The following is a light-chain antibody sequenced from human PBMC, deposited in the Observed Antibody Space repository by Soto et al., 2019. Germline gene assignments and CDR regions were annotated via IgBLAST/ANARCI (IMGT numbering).Light chain of an antibody. CDR3: SSFTSSTTYV. V-gene: IGLV2-14*01. Sequence: QSALTQSASVSGSPGQSITISCTGTSSEDGNYNYVSLYQQHPGEVPKLIIFNVNNLPSGVFNRFSGSKSGNTASLTISGLQAEDEADYYCSSFTSSTTYVFGTGTKVTVL. J-gene: IGLJ1*01. CDR1: SSEDGNYNY. CDR2: NVN.